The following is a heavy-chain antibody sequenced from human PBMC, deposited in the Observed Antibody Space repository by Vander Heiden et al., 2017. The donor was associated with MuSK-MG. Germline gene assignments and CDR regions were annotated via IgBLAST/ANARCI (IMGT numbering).Heavy chain of an antibody. V-gene: IGHV1-2*02. Sequence: QVQLVQSGAEMKKPGASVKVACKASGYTFPDYFIHWVRQAPGQGFELMGWVNPNSGCTKYAQNFQGRVTTTRDTSTNTVYMELTRLISDDTAVYYCARADIETYTSLDNWGQGTLVTVSS. D-gene: IGHD2-15*01. CDR1: GYTFPDYF. CDR3: ARADIETYTSLDN. CDR2: VNPNSGCT. J-gene: IGHJ4*02.